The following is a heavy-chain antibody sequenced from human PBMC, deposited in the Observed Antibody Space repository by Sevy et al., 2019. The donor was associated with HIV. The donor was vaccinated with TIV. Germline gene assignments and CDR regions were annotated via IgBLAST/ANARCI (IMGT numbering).Heavy chain of an antibody. J-gene: IGHJ4*02. V-gene: IGHV4-39*01. CDR1: GDSISSSNFY. D-gene: IGHD3-22*01. CDR3: ARLFDDSSGSPSDY. Sequence: SETLSLTCTVSGDSISSSNFYWGWIRQPPGKGLEWIGSIYYSGSTYYNPSLKSRVTISVDTSKDQFSLKLRSVTAADTAVYYCARLFDDSSGSPSDYWGQGTLVTVSS. CDR2: IYYSGST.